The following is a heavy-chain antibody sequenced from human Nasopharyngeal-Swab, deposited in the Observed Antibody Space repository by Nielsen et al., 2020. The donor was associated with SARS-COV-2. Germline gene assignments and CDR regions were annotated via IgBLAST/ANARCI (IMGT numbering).Heavy chain of an antibody. CDR2: MNPNSGNT. V-gene: IGHV1-8*01. Sequence: ASVKVSCKASGYIFTSYEIHWVRQATGQGLEWMGWMNPNSGNTGYAQKFQGRVTMTRNTSINTAYMELSSLRSEDTAVYYCARGGGLTIFGVVTTYYFDYWGQGTLVTVSS. CDR1: GYIFTSYE. CDR3: ARGGGLTIFGVVTTYYFDY. D-gene: IGHD3-3*01. J-gene: IGHJ4*02.